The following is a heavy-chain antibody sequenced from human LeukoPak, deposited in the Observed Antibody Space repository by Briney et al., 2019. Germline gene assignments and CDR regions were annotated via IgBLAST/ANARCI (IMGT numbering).Heavy chain of an antibody. CDR3: ARDNSGSYFDY. J-gene: IGHJ4*02. CDR1: GYTFTTYG. D-gene: IGHD1-26*01. V-gene: IGHV1-18*01. CDR2: INPYNGNT. Sequence: ASVKVSCKAFGYTFTTYGVSWVRQAPGQGLEWMGWINPYNGNTNSAQKLQGRVSMTTDTSTSTAYMELSSLRSDDTAVYYCARDNSGSYFDYWGQGTLVTVSS.